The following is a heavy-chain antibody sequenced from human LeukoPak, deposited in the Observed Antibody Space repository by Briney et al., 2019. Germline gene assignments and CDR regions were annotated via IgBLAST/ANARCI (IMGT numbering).Heavy chain of an antibody. CDR3: ARGIAAASPY. CDR1: GGSFSGYY. CDR2: INHSGST. J-gene: IGHJ4*01. D-gene: IGHD6-13*01. Sequence: SETLSLTCAVYGGSFSGYYWSWIRQPPGKGLEWIGEINHSGSTNYNPSLKSRVTISVDTSKNQFSLKLSSVTAADTAVYYCARGIAAASPYWGHGTLVTVSS. V-gene: IGHV4-34*01.